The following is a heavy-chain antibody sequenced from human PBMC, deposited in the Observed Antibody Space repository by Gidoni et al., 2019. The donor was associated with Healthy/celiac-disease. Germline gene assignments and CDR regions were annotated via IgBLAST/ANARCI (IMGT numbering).Heavy chain of an antibody. CDR1: GFTFISYW. Sequence: EVQLVESGGGLVQPGGSLRLSCAASGFTFISYWMSWVRQAPGKGLEWVANIKKDGSEKYYVDSVKGRFTISRDNAKNSLYLQMNSLRAEDTAVYYCARETHYYDSSGYYPLGYFDYWGQGTLVTVSS. CDR2: IKKDGSEK. V-gene: IGHV3-7*03. D-gene: IGHD3-22*01. J-gene: IGHJ4*02. CDR3: ARETHYYDSSGYYPLGYFDY.